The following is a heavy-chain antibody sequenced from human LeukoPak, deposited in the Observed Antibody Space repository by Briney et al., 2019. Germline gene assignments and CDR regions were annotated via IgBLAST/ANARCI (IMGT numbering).Heavy chain of an antibody. CDR1: GYTFTGYY. D-gene: IGHD5-12*01. CDR2: INPNSGGT. CDR3: SRGRADGYSGYDFGDY. V-gene: IGHV1-2*02. Sequence: ASVKVSCKASGYTFTGYYMHWVRQAPGQGLEWMGWINPNSGGTDYAQKFQGRVTMARDTAISTAYMELSSLTSDDTAVYYCSRGRADGYSGYDFGDYWGQGTLVTVSS. J-gene: IGHJ4*02.